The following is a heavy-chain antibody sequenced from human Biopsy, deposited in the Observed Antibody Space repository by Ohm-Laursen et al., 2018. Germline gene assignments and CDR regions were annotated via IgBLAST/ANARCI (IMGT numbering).Heavy chain of an antibody. D-gene: IGHD3-22*01. J-gene: IGHJ5*02. CDR3: ARDYDTSGYYYVS. CDR2: IFYRGST. V-gene: IGHV4-39*01. Sequence: SETLSLTWPVSGGSISNNNYYWGWIRQPPGKGLEWIGSIFYRGSTHYKPSLKSRVNISVDTSKNQFSRKLNSVTAADTAVYYCARDYDTSGYYYVSWGQGTLVTVSS. CDR1: GGSISNNNYY.